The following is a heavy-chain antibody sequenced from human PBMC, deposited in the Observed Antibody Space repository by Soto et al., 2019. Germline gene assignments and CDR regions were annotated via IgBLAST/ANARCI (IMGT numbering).Heavy chain of an antibody. J-gene: IGHJ5*02. CDR2: ISGSGGST. CDR1: GFTFSSYA. V-gene: IGHV3-23*01. CDR3: AKDTSPPSYCSSTSCYGGFDP. D-gene: IGHD2-2*01. Sequence: EVQLLESGGGLVQPGGSLRLSCAASGFTFSSYAMSWVRQAPGKGLEWVSAISGSGGSTYYADSVKGRFTISRDNSKNTLYLQMNSLRAEDTAVYYCAKDTSPPSYCSSTSCYGGFDPWGQGTLVTVSS.